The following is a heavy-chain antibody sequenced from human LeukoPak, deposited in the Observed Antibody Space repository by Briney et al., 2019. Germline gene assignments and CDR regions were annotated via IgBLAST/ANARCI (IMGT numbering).Heavy chain of an antibody. CDR2: ISGSGGAT. Sequence: PGGSLRLSCAASGFTFSSYAMSWVRQAPGKGLEWASAISGSGGATYYADSVKGRFTISRDNSKNTLYLQMNSLRAEDTAVYYCAKVPVFSLTISEVVTDDAFDIWGQGTIVTVSS. J-gene: IGHJ3*02. D-gene: IGHD3-3*01. CDR1: GFTFSSYA. CDR3: AKVPVFSLTISEVVTDDAFDI. V-gene: IGHV3-23*01.